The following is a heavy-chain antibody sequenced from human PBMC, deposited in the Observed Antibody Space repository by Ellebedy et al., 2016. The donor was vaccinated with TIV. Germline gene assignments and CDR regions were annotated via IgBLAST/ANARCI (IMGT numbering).Heavy chain of an antibody. CDR3: ARDPVGVEPAFDV. CDR1: GLTFSSHA. V-gene: IGHV3-23*01. J-gene: IGHJ3*01. CDR2: ITESGGNT. Sequence: GESLKISCAASGLTFSSHAMSWVRQAPGTGLEWVSSITESGGNTYYADSVKGRFTISRDNSKDTLFRQMNSLRAEDTAIYFCARDPVGVEPAFDVWGQGTMVTVSS. D-gene: IGHD4-23*01.